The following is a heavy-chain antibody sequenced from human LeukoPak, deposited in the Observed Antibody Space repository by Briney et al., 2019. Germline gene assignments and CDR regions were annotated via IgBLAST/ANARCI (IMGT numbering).Heavy chain of an antibody. CDR2: ISASGSNI. CDR3: VRVKGTYFDF. J-gene: IGHJ4*02. Sequence: GGSLRLSCPASGFPFSSYSMNWVRQAPGKGLEWVSYISASGSNIYYLDSVKGRFTVSRDNAMNSLFLQMDRPRAEDTAVYYCVRVKGTYFDFWGQGTLVTVSS. CDR1: GFPFSSYS. V-gene: IGHV3-48*01. D-gene: IGHD1-1*01.